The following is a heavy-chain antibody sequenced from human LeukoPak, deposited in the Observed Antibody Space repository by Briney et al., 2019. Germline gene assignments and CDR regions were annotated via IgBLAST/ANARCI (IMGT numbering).Heavy chain of an antibody. J-gene: IGHJ5*02. CDR1: GYSLSELS. CDR3: TTVRFEVDSSGYYHNYFDP. CDR2: FDPEDGKT. D-gene: IGHD3-22*01. V-gene: IGHV1-24*01. Sequence: ASVKVSCKVSGYSLSELSMHWVRQAPGKGLEWMGGFDPEDGKTINAQKFQGRLTMTEDTSTDTAYLELSSLRSEDTAVYYCTTVRFEVDSSGYYHNYFDPWGQGTLVTVSS.